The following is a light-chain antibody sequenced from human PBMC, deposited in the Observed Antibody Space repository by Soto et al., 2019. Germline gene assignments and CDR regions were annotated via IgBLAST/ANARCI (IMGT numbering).Light chain of an antibody. CDR2: GTS. V-gene: IGKV3-20*01. J-gene: IGKJ1*01. Sequence: EIVFTQSPGTLSLSPGERATLSCRASQTVNSIYLAWYQQKPGQAPRLLIYGTSNRATGIPDRFSGSGSGTDFTLTISRLEPEDFAVYYCQQYDTSPRTFGQGTKVDIK. CDR3: QQYDTSPRT. CDR1: QTVNSIY.